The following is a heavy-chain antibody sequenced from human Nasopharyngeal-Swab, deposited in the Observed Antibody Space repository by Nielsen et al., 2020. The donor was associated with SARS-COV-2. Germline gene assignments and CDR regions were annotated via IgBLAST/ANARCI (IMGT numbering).Heavy chain of an antibody. D-gene: IGHD3-22*01. CDR3: ARDYYDNYDSDY. V-gene: IGHV1-2*02. J-gene: IGHJ4*02. Sequence: ASVKVSCKTSGYTFTDYYIHWMRQVPGQGLGWVGCINPDSGDTKYAQKFQGRVTVSSDRSRSTAYIELSRLRSDDTAVYYCARDYYDNYDSDYWGQGTLVTVSS. CDR2: INPDSGDT. CDR1: GYTFTDYY.